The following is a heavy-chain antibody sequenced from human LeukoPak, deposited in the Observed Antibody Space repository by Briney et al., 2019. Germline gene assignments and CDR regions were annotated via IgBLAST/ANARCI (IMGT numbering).Heavy chain of an antibody. Sequence: PGGSLRLSCVASGFIFSNYVMHWVRQAPGKGLEWVAFIRKDGSGTYYADSVKGRFTISRDNSKNTVHLQMSSLGAEDTAVYYCAKGDSYGFDYWGQGSLVTVSS. CDR2: IRKDGSGT. CDR1: GFIFSNYV. J-gene: IGHJ4*02. CDR3: AKGDSYGFDY. V-gene: IGHV3-30*02. D-gene: IGHD5-18*01.